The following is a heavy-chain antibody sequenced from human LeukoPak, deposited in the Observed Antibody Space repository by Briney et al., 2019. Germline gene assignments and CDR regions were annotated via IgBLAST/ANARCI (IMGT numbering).Heavy chain of an antibody. CDR2: IYYSGST. Sequence: PSETLSLTCTVSGGSISSSSYYWGWIRQPPGKGLEWIGSIYYSGSTYYNPSLMSRVTISVDRSKNQFSLKVNSVTAADTAVYYCARGLLFAGNSYFDYWGQGVLVTVSS. D-gene: IGHD4-23*01. CDR3: ARGLLFAGNSYFDY. J-gene: IGHJ4*02. V-gene: IGHV4-39*07. CDR1: GGSISSSSYY.